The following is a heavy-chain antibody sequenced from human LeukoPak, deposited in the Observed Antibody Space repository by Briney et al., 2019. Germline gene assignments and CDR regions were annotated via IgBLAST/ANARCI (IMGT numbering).Heavy chain of an antibody. D-gene: IGHD2-15*01. CDR2: IKQDGSEK. CDR1: GFTFSSYW. CDR3: ARVAGKNLTNCSGGSCYQIYYYYYYMDV. V-gene: IGHV3-7*01. J-gene: IGHJ6*03. Sequence: GGSLRLSCAASGFTFSSYWMSWVRQAPGKGLEWVANIKQDGSEKYYVDSVKGRFTISRDNAKNSLYLQMNSLRAEDTAVYYCARVAGKNLTNCSGGSCYQIYYYYYYMDVWGKGTTVTVSS.